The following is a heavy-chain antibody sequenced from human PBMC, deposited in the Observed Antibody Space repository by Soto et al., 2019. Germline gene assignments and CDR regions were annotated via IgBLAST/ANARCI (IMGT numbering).Heavy chain of an antibody. V-gene: IGHV3-21*01. Sequence: PGGSLRLSCAASGFTFSSYSMNWVRQAPGKGLEWVSSISSSSSYIYYADSVKGRFTISRDNAKNSLYLQMNSLRAEDTAVYYCASAPRGYSYGFDYWGQGTLVTVSS. D-gene: IGHD5-18*01. CDR3: ASAPRGYSYGFDY. J-gene: IGHJ4*02. CDR1: GFTFSSYS. CDR2: ISSSSSYI.